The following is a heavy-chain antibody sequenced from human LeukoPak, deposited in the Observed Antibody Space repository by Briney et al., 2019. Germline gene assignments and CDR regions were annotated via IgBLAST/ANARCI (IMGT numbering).Heavy chain of an antibody. J-gene: IGHJ4*02. CDR1: GFTLSTNA. CDR2: ISGSGAST. V-gene: IGHV3-23*01. Sequence: GGSLRLSCLTSGFTLSTNAMSWVHKAPGKGLEWISGISGSGASTYYADSVKGRFTISRDDSRNTLYLQMNSLRGDDTAVYYCAKDVGKWESLHFFDYWGQGTLVTVSS. D-gene: IGHD1-26*01. CDR3: AKDVGKWESLHFFDY.